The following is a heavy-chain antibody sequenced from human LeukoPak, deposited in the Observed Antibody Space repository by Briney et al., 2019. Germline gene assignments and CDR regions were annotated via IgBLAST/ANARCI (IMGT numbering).Heavy chain of an antibody. D-gene: IGHD5-12*01. CDR3: ARAMDIVATINTY. Sequence: GASVKVSCKASGYTFTGCYMHWVRQAPGQGLEWMGWINPNSGGTNYAQKFQGRVTMTRDTSISTAYIELSRLRSDDTAVYYCARAMDIVATINTYWGQGTLVTVSS. CDR1: GYTFTGCY. V-gene: IGHV1-2*02. CDR2: INPNSGGT. J-gene: IGHJ4*02.